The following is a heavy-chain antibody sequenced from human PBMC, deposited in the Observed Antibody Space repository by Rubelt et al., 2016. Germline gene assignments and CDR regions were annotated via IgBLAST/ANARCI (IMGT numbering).Heavy chain of an antibody. D-gene: IGHD6-19*01. J-gene: IGHJ5*02. CDR1: GYTFTSYA. V-gene: IGHV1-3*01. CDR3: ARVIWGSGWSNNWFDP. Sequence: QVQLVQSGAEVKKPGASVKVSCKASGYTFTSYAMHWVRQAPGQRLEWMGWINAGNGNTKYSQKFQGRATITREQSASTAYMELSSLRAEDTAVYYCARVIWGSGWSNNWFDPWGQGTLVTVSS. CDR2: INAGNGNT.